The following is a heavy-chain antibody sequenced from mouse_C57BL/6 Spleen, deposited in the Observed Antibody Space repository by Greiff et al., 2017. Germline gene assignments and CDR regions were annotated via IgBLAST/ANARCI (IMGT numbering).Heavy chain of an antibody. V-gene: IGHV3-6*01. CDR1: GYSFTSGYY. Sequence: EVQLQESGPGLVKPSQSLSLSCSVTGYSFTSGYYCYLIRPFPGNMLDWMVFISDGGSNNYNPSLKNRISITRDTSKNQFFLKLSSMTTEDTATYYGARKGYSGYPAGFAYWGQGTLVTVSA. CDR2: ISDGGSN. J-gene: IGHJ3*01. CDR3: ARKGYSGYPAGFAY. D-gene: IGHD1-1*01.